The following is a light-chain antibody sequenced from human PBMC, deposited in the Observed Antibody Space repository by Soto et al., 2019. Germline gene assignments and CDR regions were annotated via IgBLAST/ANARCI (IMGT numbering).Light chain of an antibody. CDR3: QQYNSYSRT. V-gene: IGKV1-5*01. CDR2: DAS. Sequence: DIQITQSPSPLSASFGDRVTITCRASQSISSWLAWYQQKPGKAPKLLIYDASSLKSGVPSRFSGSGSGTEFTLTISSLQPDDFATYYCQQYNSYSRTFGQGTKVDIK. CDR1: QSISSW. J-gene: IGKJ1*01.